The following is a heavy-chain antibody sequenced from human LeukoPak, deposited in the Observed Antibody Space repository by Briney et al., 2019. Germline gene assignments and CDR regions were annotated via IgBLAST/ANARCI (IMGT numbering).Heavy chain of an antibody. CDR3: ARGTGGYDKTFDY. CDR1: GFTFSNYW. Sequence: PGGSLRLSCAASGFTFSNYWMTWVRQAPGKGLEWVANIKQYGSDKYYVDSVKGRFTISRDNAKNSLYLQMNSLRAEDTAVYYCARGTGGYDKTFDYWGQGTLVTVSS. CDR2: IKQYGSDK. D-gene: IGHD5-12*01. V-gene: IGHV3-7*01. J-gene: IGHJ4*02.